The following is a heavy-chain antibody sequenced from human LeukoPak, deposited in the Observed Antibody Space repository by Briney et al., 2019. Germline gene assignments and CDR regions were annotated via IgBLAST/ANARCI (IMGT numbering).Heavy chain of an antibody. D-gene: IGHD2-21*01. CDR1: GFTVSNNC. Sequence: GGSLRLSCAAAGFTVSNNCVIWVRQAPGKGLEWVSVICGDGRLFYADSVKGRFSVSRDNSENTVYLQVTSLRADDTAVYFCARERGDKDMSGGSSFDVWGQGTLVIVSS. CDR2: ICGDGRL. CDR3: ARERGDKDMSGGSSFDV. J-gene: IGHJ3*01. V-gene: IGHV3-53*01.